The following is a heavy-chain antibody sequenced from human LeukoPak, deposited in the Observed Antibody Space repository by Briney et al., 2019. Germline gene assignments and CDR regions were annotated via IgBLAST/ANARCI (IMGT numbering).Heavy chain of an antibody. Sequence: ASVKVSCKASGYTFTGYYMHWVRQAPGQGLEWMGWINPNSGGTNYAQKFQGRVTMTRDTSISTAYMELSSLRSEDTAVYYCATFRSGYSYGSFDYWGQGTLVTVSS. CDR2: INPNSGGT. CDR1: GYTFTGYY. CDR3: ATFRSGYSYGSFDY. J-gene: IGHJ4*02. V-gene: IGHV1-2*02. D-gene: IGHD5-18*01.